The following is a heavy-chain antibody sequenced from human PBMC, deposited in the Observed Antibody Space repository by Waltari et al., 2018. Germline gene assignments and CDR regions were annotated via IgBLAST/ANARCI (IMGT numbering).Heavy chain of an antibody. Sequence: EVQLVQSGAEVKKPGATVKISCKASGYTFTDYYMHWVQQAPGKGLEWMGRFDPEDGETIYPEKFQCRVTRTADTSTDTAYMELSSLRSDDTAVYYCATSYSGSSYAFDIWGQVSMVTASS. D-gene: IGHD1-26*01. CDR2: FDPEDGET. V-gene: IGHV1-69-2*01. J-gene: IGHJ3*02. CDR3: ATSYSGSSYAFDI. CDR1: GYTFTDYY.